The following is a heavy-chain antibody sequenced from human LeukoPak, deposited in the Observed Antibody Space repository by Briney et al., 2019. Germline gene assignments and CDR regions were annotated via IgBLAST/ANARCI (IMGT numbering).Heavy chain of an antibody. CDR1: GDPISTYH. V-gene: IGHV4-59*01. Sequence: SETLSLTCSVFGDPISTYHRNWIRKPPGKGLEWIAYMQSTGNSQYNPSLKSRVAMSVDTSKNQVVLNLSSVTAADTAVYYCARDKRHSYGRYFAHWGQGMLVTVSS. J-gene: IGHJ4*02. D-gene: IGHD5-18*01. CDR2: MQSTGNS. CDR3: ARDKRHSYGRYFAH.